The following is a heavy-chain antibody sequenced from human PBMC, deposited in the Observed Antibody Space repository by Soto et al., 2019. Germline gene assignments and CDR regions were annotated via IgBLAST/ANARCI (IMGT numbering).Heavy chain of an antibody. V-gene: IGHV3-15*07. D-gene: IGHD2-2*01. CDR2: VKPKSVGETI. CDR1: GIIFCVAW. J-gene: IGHJ4*02. Sequence: WGVLRVPCAVFGIIFCVAWVDLVRQAPEEGLEWVGRVKPKSVGETIDYAAPVKGRFTISRDDSENTLYLEMNSLKIEDTAVYYCTADLVGLSRIIDYWGQGTLVTVSS. CDR3: TADLVGLSRIIDY.